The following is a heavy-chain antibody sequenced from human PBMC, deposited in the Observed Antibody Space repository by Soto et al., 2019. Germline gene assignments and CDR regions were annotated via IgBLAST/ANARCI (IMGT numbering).Heavy chain of an antibody. V-gene: IGHV3-48*02. CDR3: ARRYCTNGVCSSAFDY. D-gene: IGHD2-8*01. CDR1: EFTFSSYI. J-gene: IGHJ4*02. CDR2: ISSISDTI. Sequence: GGSLRLSCAASEFTFSSYIMNWVRQAPGKGLEWVSYISSISDTIYYADSVKGRFTISRDNARNSLYLQMNSLRDEDTAVYYCARRYCTNGVCSSAFDYWGQGTLVTVSS.